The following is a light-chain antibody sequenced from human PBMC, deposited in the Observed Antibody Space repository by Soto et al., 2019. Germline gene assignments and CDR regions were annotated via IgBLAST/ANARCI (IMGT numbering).Light chain of an antibody. CDR2: AAS. CDR3: QQYNSYSGM. J-gene: IGKJ1*01. Sequence: DIQMTQSPSTLPASVGDRVTITCRASQSISNWLAWYQQKPGKAPKLLIYAASSLQSGVPSRFSGNGSGTEFTLTISGLQPDDFASYYCQQYNSYSGMFGQGTKVDIK. CDR1: QSISNW. V-gene: IGKV1-5*01.